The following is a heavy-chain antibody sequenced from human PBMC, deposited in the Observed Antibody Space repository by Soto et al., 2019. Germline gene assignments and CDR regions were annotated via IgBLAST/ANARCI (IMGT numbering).Heavy chain of an antibody. CDR3: GKGCSVTTD. J-gene: IGHJ4*02. D-gene: IGHD3-10*02. Sequence: QVYLVQSGGGVVQPGRSLRLSCAASGFPFSSYGMNWVRQAPGKGLEWVGVISYDGSDKLYADSVKGRFTISRDKSRTKSYLQMNSLKDEDRAVYYCGKGCSVTTDWGQGTLVIVSS. CDR2: ISYDGSDK. V-gene: IGHV3-30*18. CDR1: GFPFSSYG.